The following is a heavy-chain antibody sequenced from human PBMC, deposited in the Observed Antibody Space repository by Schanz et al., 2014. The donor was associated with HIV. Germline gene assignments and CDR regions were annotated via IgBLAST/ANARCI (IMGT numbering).Heavy chain of an antibody. J-gene: IGHJ4*02. Sequence: QVQLVESGGGVVQPGRSLRLSCAASGFTFDSYGIHWVRQAPGKGLEWVAVISYDGRNKKFANSVKGRFTISRDNAKNTLYVQIRSLRNEDTAVYYCVKGERIGYRIEVTGPTFDYWGQGTLVTVSS. CDR1: GFTFDSYG. V-gene: IGHV3-30*18. CDR3: VKGERIGYRIEVTGPTFDY. D-gene: IGHD3-22*01. CDR2: ISYDGRNK.